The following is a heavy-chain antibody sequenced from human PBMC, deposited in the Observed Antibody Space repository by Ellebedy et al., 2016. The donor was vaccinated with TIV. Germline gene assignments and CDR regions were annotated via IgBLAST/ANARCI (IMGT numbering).Heavy chain of an antibody. CDR3: AREGAHASWFYDY. CDR1: GFTFSTYG. J-gene: IGHJ4*02. V-gene: IGHV3-30*03. D-gene: IGHD3-16*01. Sequence: PGGSLRLSCAASGFTFSTYGMHWVRQAPGKGLEWVAVVSSGGSVQYYAASVRGQFTISRDNSMNTLYLQMNSLRPEDTAVYYCAREGAHASWFYDYWGQGTLVTFSS. CDR2: VSSGGSVQ.